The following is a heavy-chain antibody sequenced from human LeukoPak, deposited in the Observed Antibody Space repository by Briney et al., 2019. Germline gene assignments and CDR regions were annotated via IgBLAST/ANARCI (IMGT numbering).Heavy chain of an antibody. V-gene: IGHV1-69*13. CDR2: IIPIFGTA. CDR1: GGTFSSYA. Sequence: SVKVSCKASGGTFSSYAISWVRQAPGQGLEWMGRIIPIFGTANYAQKFQGRVTITADESTTTAYMELSSLRSEDTAVYYCARDLSVGATRFDPWGQGTLVTVSS. D-gene: IGHD1-26*01. CDR3: ARDLSVGATRFDP. J-gene: IGHJ5*02.